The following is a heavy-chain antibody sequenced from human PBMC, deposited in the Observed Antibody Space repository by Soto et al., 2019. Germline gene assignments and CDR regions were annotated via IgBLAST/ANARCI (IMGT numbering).Heavy chain of an antibody. CDR1: VYTFTSYG. V-gene: IGHV1-18*04. CDR3: ARARYYDFWSGPSEYFYY. Sequence: APVKVSCKASVYTFTSYGISWVRQAPGQGLEWMGWISAYNGNTNYAQKLQGRVTMTTDTSTSTAYMELRSLRSDDTAVYYCARARYYDFWSGPSEYFYYRGQGTLVTVSS. CDR2: ISAYNGNT. J-gene: IGHJ4*02. D-gene: IGHD3-3*01.